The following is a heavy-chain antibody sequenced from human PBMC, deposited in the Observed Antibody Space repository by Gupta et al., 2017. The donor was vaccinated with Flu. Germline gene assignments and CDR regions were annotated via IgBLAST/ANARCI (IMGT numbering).Heavy chain of an antibody. CDR2: IRFDGTAT. CDR1: GVNFSGHF. Sequence: ELQLVESGGGLVQPGGSLRLLCAASGVNFSGHFMHWVRQGPGQGLVWVARIRFDGTATSYADSVKGRFTISRDNAKNTVYLQMNSLSPEDMALYYCAREVVNNRLDPWGQGTLVTVAS. V-gene: IGHV3-74*01. J-gene: IGHJ5*02. D-gene: IGHD2-15*01. CDR3: AREVVNNRLDP.